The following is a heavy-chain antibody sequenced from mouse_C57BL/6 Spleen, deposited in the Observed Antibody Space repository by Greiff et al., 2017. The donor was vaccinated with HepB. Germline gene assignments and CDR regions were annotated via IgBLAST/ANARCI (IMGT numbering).Heavy chain of an antibody. CDR1: GFTFSSYG. CDR3: ASVMVTTGYYFDY. V-gene: IGHV5-6*01. Sequence: EVMLVESGGDLVKPGGSLKLSCAASGFTFSSYGMSWVRQTPDKRLEWVATISSGGSYTYYPDSVKGRLTISRDNAKNTLYLQMSSLKSEDTAMYYCASVMVTTGYYFDYWGQGTTLTVSS. D-gene: IGHD2-2*01. CDR2: ISSGGSYT. J-gene: IGHJ2*01.